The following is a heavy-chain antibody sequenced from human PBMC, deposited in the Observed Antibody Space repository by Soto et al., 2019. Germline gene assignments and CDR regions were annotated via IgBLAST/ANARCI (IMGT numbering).Heavy chain of an antibody. CDR3: ARDQSIAARSSYYGMDV. CDR2: IYYSGST. J-gene: IGHJ6*02. V-gene: IGHV4-31*02. CDR1: GGSISSGGYY. D-gene: IGHD6-6*01. Sequence: LSLTCTVSGGSISSGGYYWSWIRQHPGKGLEWIGYIYYSGSTYYNPSLKSRVTISVDTSKNQFSLKLSSVTAADTAVYYRARDQSIAARSSYYGMDVWGQGTTVTVSS.